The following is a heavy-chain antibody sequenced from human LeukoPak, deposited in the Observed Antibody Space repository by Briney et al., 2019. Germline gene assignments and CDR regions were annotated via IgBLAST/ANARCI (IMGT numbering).Heavy chain of an antibody. CDR2: ISSSGSSI. Sequence: GGSLRLSCAASGFTFSSYEMNWVRQAPGKGLEWVSYISSSGSSIYYADSVKGRFTISRDNAKNSVYLQMNGLRAEDTAVYYCARVYDGFDYWGQGTLVTVSS. CDR1: GFTFSSYE. D-gene: IGHD5/OR15-5a*01. CDR3: ARVYDGFDY. J-gene: IGHJ4*02. V-gene: IGHV3-48*03.